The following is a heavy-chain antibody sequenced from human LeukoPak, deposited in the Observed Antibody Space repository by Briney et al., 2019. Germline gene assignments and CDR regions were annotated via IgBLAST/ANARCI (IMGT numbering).Heavy chain of an antibody. CDR3: ARIKDIVVVPAAGGDAFDI. D-gene: IGHD2-2*01. J-gene: IGHJ3*02. V-gene: IGHV5-51*01. CDR1: RYSFTSYW. Sequence: GESLKISCKGSRYSFTSYWIGWVRQMPGKGLEWMGIIYPGDSDTRYSPSFQGQVTISADKSISTAYLQWSSLKASDTAMYYCARIKDIVVVPAAGGDAFDIWGQGTMVTVSS. CDR2: IYPGDSDT.